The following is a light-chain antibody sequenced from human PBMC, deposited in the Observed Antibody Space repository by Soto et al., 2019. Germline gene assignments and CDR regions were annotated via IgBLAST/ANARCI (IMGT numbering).Light chain of an antibody. V-gene: IGLV2-14*03. Sequence: QSALTQPASVSGSPGQSITISCTGTSSDVGSYNYVSWYQQHPGKAPKLMIYDVSNRPSGVSNRFSGSKSGNTASLTISGLQADDEADYYCSSFTSSNTVVFGGGTQLTVL. CDR2: DVS. J-gene: IGLJ3*02. CDR1: SSDVGSYNY. CDR3: SSFTSSNTVV.